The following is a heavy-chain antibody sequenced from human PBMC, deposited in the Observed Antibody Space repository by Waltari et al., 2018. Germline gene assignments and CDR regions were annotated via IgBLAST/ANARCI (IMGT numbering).Heavy chain of an antibody. CDR2: TYTSGST. CDR3: ARGTYSYGFGNYYYHYGMDA. V-gene: IGHV4-61*02. Sequence: QVQLQQSGPGLVKSSQTLSLTCTVSGGPITSGSYYWTWIRQPAGKGLEWIGRTYTSGSTNYNPSCESLVTISVDTSKDQFSLKLSSVTAADTAVYFCARGTYSYGFGNYYYHYGMDAWGQGTTVTVSS. CDR1: GGPITSGSYY. D-gene: IGHD5-18*01. J-gene: IGHJ6*02.